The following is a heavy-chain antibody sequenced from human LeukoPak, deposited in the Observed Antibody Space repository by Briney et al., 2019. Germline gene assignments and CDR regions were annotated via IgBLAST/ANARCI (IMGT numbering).Heavy chain of an antibody. CDR3: ARGVVVAALDY. V-gene: IGHV4-59*01. J-gene: IGHJ4*02. CDR2: IYYSGST. D-gene: IGHD2-15*01. CDR1: GGSISSYY. Sequence: SETLSLTCTVSGGSISSYYWSWIRQPPGKGLEWIGYIYYSGSTNYNPSLKSRVTISVDTSRNQFSLKLSSVTAADTAVYYCARGVVVAALDYWGQGTLVTVSS.